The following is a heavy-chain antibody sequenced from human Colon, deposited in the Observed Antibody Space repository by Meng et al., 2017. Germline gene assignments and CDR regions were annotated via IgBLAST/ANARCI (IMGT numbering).Heavy chain of an antibody. CDR2: IWYDGSNK. D-gene: IGHD3-22*01. V-gene: IGHV3-33*01. CDR3: ARGGKYYYDSSGYYLDY. Sequence: GESLKISCAASGFTFSSYGMHWVRQAPGKGLAWVAVIWYDGSNKYYADSVKGRFTISRDNSKNTLYLQMNSLRAEDTAVYYCARGGKYYYDSSGYYLDYWGQGTLVTVSS. J-gene: IGHJ4*02. CDR1: GFTFSSYG.